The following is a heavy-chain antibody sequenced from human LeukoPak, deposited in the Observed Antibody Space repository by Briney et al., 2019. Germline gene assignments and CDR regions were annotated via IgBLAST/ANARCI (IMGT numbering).Heavy chain of an antibody. V-gene: IGHV4-34*01. D-gene: IGHD3-16*02. J-gene: IGHJ3*02. CDR2: INHSGST. CDR1: GGSFSGYY. Sequence: SETLSLTCAVYGGSFSGYYWSWIRQPPGKGLEWIGEINHSGSTNYNPSLKSRVTISVDTSKNQFSLKLSSVTAADTAVYYCARAVWGSYRPSAFDIWGQGTMVTVSS. CDR3: ARAVWGSYRPSAFDI.